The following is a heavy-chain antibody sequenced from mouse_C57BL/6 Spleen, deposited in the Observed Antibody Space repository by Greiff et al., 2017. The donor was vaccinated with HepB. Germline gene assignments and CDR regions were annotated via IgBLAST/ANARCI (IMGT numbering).Heavy chain of an antibody. CDR1: GYTFTSYN. D-gene: IGHD1-1*01. J-gene: IGHJ4*01. CDR3: AREAFITTVVATYYYAMDY. V-gene: IGHV1-12*01. Sequence: LQESGAELVRPGASVQMSCKASGYTFTSYNMHWVKQTPRQGLEWIGAIYPGNGDTSYNQKFKGKATLTVDKSSSTAYMQLSSLTSEDSAVYFCAREAFITTVVATYYYAMDYWGQGTSVTVSS. CDR2: IYPGNGDT.